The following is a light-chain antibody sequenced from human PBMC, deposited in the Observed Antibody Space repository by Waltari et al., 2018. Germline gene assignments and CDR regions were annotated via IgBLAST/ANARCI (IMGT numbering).Light chain of an antibody. J-gene: IGKJ4*01. CDR3: QQSYRTPPLT. Sequence: DIQMTQSPYSLSASVGDRVTITCRASQSISDYLNWYQQKPGKAPKVLIYGTSSLQSGVQSRFSCSGSGTDFTLAITSLRPEDFSTYYCQQSYRTPPLTFGGGTKVEIK. V-gene: IGKV1-39*01. CDR2: GTS. CDR1: QSISDY.